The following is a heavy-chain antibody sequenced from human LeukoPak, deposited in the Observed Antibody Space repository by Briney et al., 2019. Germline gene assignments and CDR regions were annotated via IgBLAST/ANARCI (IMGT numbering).Heavy chain of an antibody. D-gene: IGHD1-26*01. J-gene: IGHJ5*01. CDR1: GFPFTNNY. V-gene: IGHV3-53*01. CDR3: ARVRRQVGSRWFDS. Sequence: GGSLRLSCAASGFPFTNNYMSWVRQAPGKGPEWVSVINIGGSVSYADSVKGRFTISRDNSNSTLYLQMNSLRVEDTALYYCARVRRQVGSRWFDSWGQGTLVTVSS. CDR2: INIGGSV.